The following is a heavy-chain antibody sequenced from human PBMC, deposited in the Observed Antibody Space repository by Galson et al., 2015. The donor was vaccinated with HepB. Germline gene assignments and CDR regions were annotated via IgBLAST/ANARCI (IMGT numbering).Heavy chain of an antibody. J-gene: IGHJ2*01. CDR1: GGSISSYY. Sequence: SETLSLTCTVSGGSISSYYWSWIRQPPGKGLEWIGYIYYSGSTNYNPSLKSRVTISVDTSKNQFSLKLSSVTAADTAVYYCARQIPGIAVAGTPWYFDLWGRGTLVTVSS. CDR2: IYYSGST. D-gene: IGHD6-19*01. CDR3: ARQIPGIAVAGTPWYFDL. V-gene: IGHV4-59*08.